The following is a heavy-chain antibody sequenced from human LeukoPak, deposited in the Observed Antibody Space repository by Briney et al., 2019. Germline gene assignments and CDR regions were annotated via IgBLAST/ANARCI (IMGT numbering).Heavy chain of an antibody. CDR2: IYSGGST. CDR3: ARGIERYYDSSGYYY. J-gene: IGHJ4*02. V-gene: IGHV3-53*01. CDR1: GFTVSSNY. Sequence: GGSLRLSCAASGFTVSSNYMSWVRQAPGKGLEWVSVIYSGGSTYYADSVKGRFTISRDNSKNTLYLQMNSLRAEDTAVYYCARGIERYYDSSGYYYWGQGTLVTVSS. D-gene: IGHD3-22*01.